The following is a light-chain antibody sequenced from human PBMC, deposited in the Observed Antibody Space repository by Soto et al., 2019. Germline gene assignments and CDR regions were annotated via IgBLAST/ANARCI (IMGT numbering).Light chain of an antibody. CDR2: GNS. J-gene: IGLJ1*01. V-gene: IGLV1-40*01. CDR1: SSNIGAGYD. CDR3: ASWDGSLIGHV. Sequence: QSVLTQPPSVSGAPGQRVTISCTGSSSNIGAGYDVHWYQQLPGTAPKLLIYGNSNRPSGVPDRFSGSKSGTSASLAITGLQAEDEADYYCASWDGSLIGHVFGTGTKVTVL.